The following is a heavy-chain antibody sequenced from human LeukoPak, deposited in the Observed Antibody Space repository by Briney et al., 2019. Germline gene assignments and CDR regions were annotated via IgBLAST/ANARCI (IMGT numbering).Heavy chain of an antibody. D-gene: IGHD2-2*01. J-gene: IGHJ6*02. Sequence: GGSLRLSCAASGFTFSSYSVNWVRQAPGKGLEWVSSISSTSSYIYYADSVKGRFTISRDNAKNSLYLQMNSLRAEDTAVYYCARIQHYYYGMDVWGQGTTVTVSS. CDR1: GFTFSSYS. CDR2: ISSTSSYI. CDR3: ARIQHYYYGMDV. V-gene: IGHV3-21*01.